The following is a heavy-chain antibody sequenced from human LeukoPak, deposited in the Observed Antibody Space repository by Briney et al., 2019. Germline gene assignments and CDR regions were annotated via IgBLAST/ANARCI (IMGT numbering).Heavy chain of an antibody. CDR1: GFTFDDYA. CDR2: ISWNSGSI. Sequence: GRSLRLSCAASGFTFDDYAMHWVRQAPGKGLEWVSGISWNSGSIGYADSVKGRFTISRDNAKNSLYLQMNSLRAEDTALYYCARGTVAGKAPYWGQGTLVTVSS. D-gene: IGHD6-19*01. J-gene: IGHJ4*02. CDR3: ARGTVAGKAPY. V-gene: IGHV3-9*01.